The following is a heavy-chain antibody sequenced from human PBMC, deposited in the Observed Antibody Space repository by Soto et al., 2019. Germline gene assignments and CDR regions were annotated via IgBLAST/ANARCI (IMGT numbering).Heavy chain of an antibody. Sequence: ESLKISCKGSRYSFTTYWIAWVRQMPGKGLEWMGIIYPGDFDTRYSPSFQGQVTISADKSISTAYLQWSSLKASDTAMYYCARRLSPLDPYYFDYWGQGTLVTVSS. J-gene: IGHJ4*02. CDR2: IYPGDFDT. CDR3: ARRLSPLDPYYFDY. V-gene: IGHV5-51*01. CDR1: RYSFTTYW.